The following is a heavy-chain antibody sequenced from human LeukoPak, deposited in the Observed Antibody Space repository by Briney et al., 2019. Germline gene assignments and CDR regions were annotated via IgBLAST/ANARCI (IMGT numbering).Heavy chain of an antibody. CDR3: AREGGAAAGYFDY. CDR1: GFTFSSYS. Sequence: PGGSLRLSCAASGFTFSSYSMNSVRQAPGKGLGWVSSISSSSSYIYYAYSVKGRFTISRDNAKNSLYLQMNSPRAEDTAVYYCAREGGAAAGYFDYWGQGTLVTVSS. CDR2: ISSSSSYI. J-gene: IGHJ4*02. V-gene: IGHV3-21*01. D-gene: IGHD6-13*01.